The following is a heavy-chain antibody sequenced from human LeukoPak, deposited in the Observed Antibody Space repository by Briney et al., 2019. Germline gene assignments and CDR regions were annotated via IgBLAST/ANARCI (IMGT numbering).Heavy chain of an antibody. CDR2: INPSGGST. Sequence: ASVKVSCKASGYTFTSYYMHWVRQAPGQGLEWMGIINPSGGSTSYAQKFQGRVTMTRDMSTSTVYMELSSLRSEDTAVYYCARGTTYYDFWSGYYVANWFDPWGRGTLVTVSS. V-gene: IGHV1-46*01. CDR3: ARGTTYYDFWSGYYVANWFDP. D-gene: IGHD3-3*01. CDR1: GYTFTSYY. J-gene: IGHJ5*02.